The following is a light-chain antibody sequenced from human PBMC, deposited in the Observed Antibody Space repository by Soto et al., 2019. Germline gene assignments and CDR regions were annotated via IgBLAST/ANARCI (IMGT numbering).Light chain of an antibody. V-gene: IGKV3-15*01. CDR1: QSVSTN. CDR2: GAS. Sequence: EIVMTQSPATLSVSPGERATLSCRASQSVSTNLAWYQQKPGQAPRLLMYGASTRPTGIPARFRGSGSGTEFTLTISSLQSEDFAVYYCQQYHNWPPYTFGQGTKLEIK. CDR3: QQYHNWPPYT. J-gene: IGKJ2*01.